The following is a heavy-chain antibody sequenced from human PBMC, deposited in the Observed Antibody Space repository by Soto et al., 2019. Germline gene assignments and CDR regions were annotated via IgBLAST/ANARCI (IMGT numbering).Heavy chain of an antibody. V-gene: IGHV5-51*01. CDR1: GYSFTSHW. CDR3: ARQKKQAVAVGGWFDT. J-gene: IGHJ5*02. Sequence: PGESLKISCKGSGYSFTSHWIGWVRQMPGKGLEWMGIIYPGDSDTRYSPSFQGQVTISADKSISTAYLQWSSLKASDTAIYYCARQKKQAVAVGGWFDTWGQGTLVTVSS. CDR2: IYPGDSDT. D-gene: IGHD6-19*01.